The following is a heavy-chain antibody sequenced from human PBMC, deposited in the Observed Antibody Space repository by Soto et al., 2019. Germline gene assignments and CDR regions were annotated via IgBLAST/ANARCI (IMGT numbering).Heavy chain of an antibody. Sequence: GGSLRLSCAASGFTFSSYGMHWVRQAPGKGLEWVAVISYDGSNKYYADSVKGRFTISRDNSKNTLYLQMSSLRAEDTAVYYCAKGWAGTGTTAWDWFDPWGQGTLVTVSS. D-gene: IGHD1-1*01. CDR2: ISYDGSNK. J-gene: IGHJ5*02. V-gene: IGHV3-30*18. CDR1: GFTFSSYG. CDR3: AKGWAGTGTTAWDWFDP.